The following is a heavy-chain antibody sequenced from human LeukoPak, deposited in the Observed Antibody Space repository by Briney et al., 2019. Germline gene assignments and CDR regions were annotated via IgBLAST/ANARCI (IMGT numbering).Heavy chain of an antibody. CDR3: ARSTGPLDY. CDR2: IYFRSKWYI. V-gene: IGHV6-1*01. CDR1: GDSVSSKSAA. D-gene: IGHD1-1*01. J-gene: IGHJ4*02. Sequence: SQPRSLTCAISGDSVSSKSAAWNWIRQSPSRGLEWLGRIYFRSKWYIEYAVSVKSRITINPDTSKNQFSLQLNSVTPEDTAVFYCARSTGPLDYWGQGTLVTVSS.